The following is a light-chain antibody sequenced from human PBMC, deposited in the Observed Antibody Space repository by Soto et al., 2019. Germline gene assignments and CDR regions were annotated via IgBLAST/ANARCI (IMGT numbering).Light chain of an antibody. V-gene: IGLV2-14*01. CDR3: SSYTGSRTYVV. Sequence: QSVLTQPASVSGSPGQSITISCTGTSSDIGGYKYVSWYQQHPGKAPKLMIYEVSNRPSGVSNRFSGSKSGNTASLTISGLQAEDEAVYYCSSYTGSRTYVVFGGGTKVTVL. J-gene: IGLJ2*01. CDR1: SSDIGGYKY. CDR2: EVS.